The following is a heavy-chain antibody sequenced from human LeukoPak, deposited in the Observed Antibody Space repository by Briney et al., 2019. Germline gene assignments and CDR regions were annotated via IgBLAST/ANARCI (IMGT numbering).Heavy chain of an antibody. CDR1: GFTFSSYG. J-gene: IGHJ4*02. V-gene: IGHV3-33*01. Sequence: GGSLRLSCAASGFTFSSYGMHWVRQAPGKGVEWVGVIWYGGSNKYYADSVKGRFIISRDNSKNTLYLQMTRMRAEDTAVYYCARDILDIVVVPAAVFDYRGQATLVTVPS. CDR3: ARDILDIVVVPAAVFDY. CDR2: IWYGGSNK. D-gene: IGHD2-2*03.